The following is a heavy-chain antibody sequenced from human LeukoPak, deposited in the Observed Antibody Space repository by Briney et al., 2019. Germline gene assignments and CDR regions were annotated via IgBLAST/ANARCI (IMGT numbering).Heavy chain of an antibody. CDR2: ISDSGGST. D-gene: IGHD1-26*01. CDR3: AKRGAEVGATVAPGDY. CDR1: RFTFSSYV. Sequence: GGSLRLSCAASRFTFSSYVMSWVRQAPGKGLEWVSAISDSGGSTYYADSVKGRFTIPRDNSKNTLYLQMNSLRAEDTAVYYCAKRGAEVGATVAPGDYWGQGTLVTVSS. V-gene: IGHV3-23*01. J-gene: IGHJ4*02.